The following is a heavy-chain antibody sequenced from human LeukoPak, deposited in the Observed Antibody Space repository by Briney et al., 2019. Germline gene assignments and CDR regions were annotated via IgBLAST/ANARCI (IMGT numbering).Heavy chain of an antibody. D-gene: IGHD1-26*01. J-gene: IGHJ4*02. V-gene: IGHV3-23*01. CDR3: AYWGAHPY. CDR2: INGNGGGS. CDR1: GFTFSDHA. Sequence: TGGSLRLSCAASGFTFSDHAMSWVRQAPAKGLEWVSSINGNGGGSYYIDSVKGRFTVSRDNSENALYLQMNSLRAEDTAVYYCAYWGAHPYWGQGTLVTVSS.